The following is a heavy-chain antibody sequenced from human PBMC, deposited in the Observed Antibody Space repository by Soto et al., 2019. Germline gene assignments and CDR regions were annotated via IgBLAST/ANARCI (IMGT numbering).Heavy chain of an antibody. CDR2: ISGSGGST. Sequence: GGSLRLSCAASGFTFSSYAMSWVRQAPGKGLEWVSAISGSGGSTYYADSVKGRFTISRDNSKNTLYLQMNSLRAEDTAVYYCAKLSLPAAMRDALDYHCYMDVWGKGTTVTVSS. CDR3: AKLSLPAAMRDALDYHCYMDV. J-gene: IGHJ6*03. V-gene: IGHV3-23*01. D-gene: IGHD2-2*01. CDR1: GFTFSSYA.